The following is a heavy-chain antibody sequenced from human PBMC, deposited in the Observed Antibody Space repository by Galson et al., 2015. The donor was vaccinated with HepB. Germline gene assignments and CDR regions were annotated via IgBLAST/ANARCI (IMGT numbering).Heavy chain of an antibody. CDR3: ARDRQQLVRGAFDI. CDR2: ISAYNGNT. J-gene: IGHJ3*02. V-gene: IGHV1-18*01. CDR1: GYTFTSYG. D-gene: IGHD6-13*01. Sequence: SVKVSCKASGYTFTSYGISWVRQAPGQGLEWMGWISAYNGNTNYAQKLQGRVTMTTDTSTSTAYMELRSLRSDDTAVYYCARDRQQLVRGAFDIWGQGTMVTVSS.